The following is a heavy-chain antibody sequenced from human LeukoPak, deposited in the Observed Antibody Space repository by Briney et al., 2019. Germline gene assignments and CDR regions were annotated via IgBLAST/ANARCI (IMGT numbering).Heavy chain of an antibody. CDR3: TTEFKELGSFFYFYYMDV. J-gene: IGHJ6*03. CDR1: GISVSSNY. D-gene: IGHD3-10*01. V-gene: IGHV3-15*01. Sequence: GGSLRLSCAASGISVSSNYMNWVRQAPGKGLEWVGRIKTKSEGGTTDYAAPAKGRFTISRDDSKNALFLQMDSLKSDDTAMYYCTTEFKELGSFFYFYYMDVWGTGTTVTISS. CDR2: IKTKSEGGTT.